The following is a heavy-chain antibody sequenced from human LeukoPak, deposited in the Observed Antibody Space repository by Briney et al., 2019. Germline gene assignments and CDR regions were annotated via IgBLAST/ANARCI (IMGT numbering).Heavy chain of an antibody. V-gene: IGHV4-4*07. D-gene: IGHD6-19*01. Sequence: SETLSLTCTVSGASINSHYWSWIRQPAGKGREWIGRIYISGSTNYNSSLQSRVTMSVDTSKNQFSLKLSSVTAADTAVYYCTTTAYSSAWRFDYWGQGALVTVSS. J-gene: IGHJ4*02. CDR3: TTTAYSSAWRFDY. CDR1: GASINSHY. CDR2: IYISGST.